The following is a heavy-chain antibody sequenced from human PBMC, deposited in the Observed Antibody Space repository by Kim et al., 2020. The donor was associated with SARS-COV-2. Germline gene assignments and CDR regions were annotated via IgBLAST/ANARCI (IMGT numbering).Heavy chain of an antibody. J-gene: IGHJ6*02. D-gene: IGHD6-6*01. Sequence: KGRFTISRDNAKNSLYLQMNSLRAEDTAVYYCARGAARLRYYYYYYGMDVWGQGTTVTVSS. CDR3: ARGAARLRYYYYYYGMDV. V-gene: IGHV3-7*04.